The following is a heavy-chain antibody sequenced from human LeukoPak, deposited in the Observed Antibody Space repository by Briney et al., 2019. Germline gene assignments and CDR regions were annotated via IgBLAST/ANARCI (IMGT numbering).Heavy chain of an antibody. CDR2: MSYDGNKE. D-gene: IGHD1-26*01. J-gene: IGHJ3*01. CDR3: AKDWRWENNIMAFNV. CDR1: GFSFSNYG. Sequence: GGSLRPSCAASGFSFSNYGMHWVRQAPGKGLEWLALMSYDGNKEDYADSVKGRFAISRDNSKNMLFLEMNSLRIEDTAVYYCAKDWRWENNIMAFNVWGQGTVVTVSS. V-gene: IGHV3-30*18.